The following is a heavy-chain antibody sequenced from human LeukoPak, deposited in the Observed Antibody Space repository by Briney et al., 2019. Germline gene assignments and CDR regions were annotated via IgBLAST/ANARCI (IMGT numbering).Heavy chain of an antibody. D-gene: IGHD6-19*01. CDR3: ASARRVEWLTADQPGWFDP. V-gene: IGHV4-39*01. CDR2: IYYSGST. CDR1: GGSISSSSYY. J-gene: IGHJ5*02. Sequence: SETLSLTCTVSGGSISSSSYYWGWIRQPPGKGLEWIRSIYYSGSTYYNPSLKSRVTISVDTSKNQFSLKLSSVTAADTAVYYCASARRVEWLTADQPGWFDPWGQGTLVTVSS.